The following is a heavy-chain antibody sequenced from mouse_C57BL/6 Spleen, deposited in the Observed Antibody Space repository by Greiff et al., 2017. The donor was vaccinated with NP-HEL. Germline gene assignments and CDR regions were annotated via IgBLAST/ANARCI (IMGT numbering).Heavy chain of an antibody. Sequence: EVKLVESGGGLVKPGGSLKLSCAASGFTFSDYGMHWVRQAPEKGLEWVAYISSGSSTIYYADTVKGRFTISRDNAKNTLFLQMTSLRSEDTAMYYCASYDYDEFAYWGQGTLVTVSA. D-gene: IGHD2-4*01. CDR1: GFTFSDYG. CDR3: ASYDYDEFAY. V-gene: IGHV5-17*01. CDR2: ISSGSSTI. J-gene: IGHJ3*01.